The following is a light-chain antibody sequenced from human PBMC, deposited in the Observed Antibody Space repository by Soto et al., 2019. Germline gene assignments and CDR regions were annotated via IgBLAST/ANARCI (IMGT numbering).Light chain of an antibody. J-gene: IGLJ2*01. Sequence: QSALTQPASVSGSPGQSITISCTGTSSDVGGYKYVSWYQQYPGKAPKLMIYEDSKRPSGISNRFSGSKSGNTASLTISGLQAEDGADYYCRSYTSSSTLIFGGGTKVTVL. CDR2: EDS. CDR3: RSYTSSSTLI. CDR1: SSDVGGYKY. V-gene: IGLV2-14*01.